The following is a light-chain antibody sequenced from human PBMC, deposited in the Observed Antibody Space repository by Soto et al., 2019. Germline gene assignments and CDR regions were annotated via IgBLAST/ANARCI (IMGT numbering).Light chain of an antibody. CDR3: QQYGSSGT. CDR1: QRVSSY. CDR2: GAS. V-gene: IGKV3-20*01. J-gene: IGKJ1*01. Sequence: EIVLTQSPATLSLSPGERATLSCRASQRVSSYLAWYQQKPGQAPKLLIYGASNRATGIPDRFSGSGSGTGFTLTISRLEPEDFAVYYCQQYGSSGTFGQGTKVDIK.